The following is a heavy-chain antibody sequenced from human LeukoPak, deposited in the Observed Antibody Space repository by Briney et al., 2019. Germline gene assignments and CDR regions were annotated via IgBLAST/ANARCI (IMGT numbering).Heavy chain of an antibody. J-gene: IGHJ4*02. CDR1: GDSVSSNSAS. D-gene: IGHD1-26*01. CDR2: TYYRSKWHN. CDR3: ARGRSWAFDY. V-gene: IGHV6-1*01. Sequence: SQTLSLACAISGDSVSSNSASWDWIRQSPSRGLEWLGRTYYRSKWHNDYAVSAKSRIIINPDTSKNQISLQLNSVTPEDTAVYYCARGRSWAFDYWGQGTPVTVSS.